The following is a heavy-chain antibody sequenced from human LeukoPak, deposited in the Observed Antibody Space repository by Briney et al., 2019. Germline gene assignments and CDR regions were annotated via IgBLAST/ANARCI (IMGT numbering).Heavy chain of an antibody. CDR3: AKDVCGGDCYPRLDGMDV. J-gene: IGHJ6*02. CDR1: GFTFSSYG. CDR2: ISYDGSNK. D-gene: IGHD2-21*02. V-gene: IGHV3-30*18. Sequence: GGSLRLSCAASGFTFSSYGMHWVRQAPGKELEWVAVISYDGSNKYYADSVKGRFTISRDNSKNTLYLQMNSLRAEDTAVYYCAKDVCGGDCYPRLDGMDVWGQGTTVTVSS.